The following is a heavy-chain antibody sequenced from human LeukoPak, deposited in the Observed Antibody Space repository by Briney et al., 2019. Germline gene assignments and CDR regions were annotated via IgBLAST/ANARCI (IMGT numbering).Heavy chain of an antibody. CDR3: ARGSSEINAAMERFDY. J-gene: IGHJ4*02. Sequence: SETLSLTCAVYGGSFSGYYWSWIRQPPGKGLEWIGEINHSGSTNYNPSLKSRVTISVDTSKNQFSLKLSSVTAADTAVYYCARGSSEINAAMERFDYWGQGTLVTVSS. CDR2: INHSGST. V-gene: IGHV4-34*01. CDR1: GGSFSGYY. D-gene: IGHD5-18*01.